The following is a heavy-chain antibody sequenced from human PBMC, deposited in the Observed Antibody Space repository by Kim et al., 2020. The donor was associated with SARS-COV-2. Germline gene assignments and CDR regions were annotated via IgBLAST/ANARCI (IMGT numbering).Heavy chain of an antibody. CDR1: GFTFGDYA. CDR2: ISSKAYGGST. V-gene: IGHV3-49*04. J-gene: IGHJ3*02. CDR3: TREGGILWFGAPKDRGAFDI. D-gene: IGHD3-10*01. Sequence: GGSLRLSCTASGFTFGDYAMSWVRQAPGKGLEWVGFISSKAYGGSTEYAASVKGRFTISRDDSKSIAYLQMNSLKTEDTAVYYCTREGGILWFGAPKDRGAFDIWGQGTMVTVSS.